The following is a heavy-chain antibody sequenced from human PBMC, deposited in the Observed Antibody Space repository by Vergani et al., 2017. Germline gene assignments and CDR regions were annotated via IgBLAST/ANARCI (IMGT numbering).Heavy chain of an antibody. CDR3: ARHTTYTDS. V-gene: IGHV5-51*01. CDR1: EYSFGNYW. CDR2: IYPADSDT. J-gene: IGHJ4*02. D-gene: IGHD1-1*01. Sequence: EVELVQSGPEMRNPGESLKISCKGSEYSFGNYWIGWVRQMPGKGLEWMGIIYPADSDTRYSPSFQGQVTISADKSISTDFLQWDSLKASDTALYYCARHTTYTDSWGQGTLVTVSS.